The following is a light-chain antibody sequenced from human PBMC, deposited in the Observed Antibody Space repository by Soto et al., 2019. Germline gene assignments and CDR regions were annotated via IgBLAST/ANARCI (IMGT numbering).Light chain of an antibody. CDR1: QSIDSW. CDR2: KAS. CDR3: QQYSTYSRT. J-gene: IGKJ1*01. Sequence: DIQMTQSPSTLSASVGDRVTITCRASQSIDSWLAWYQQRPGKAPKLLIYKASSLESGVPSRFSGSGSGTEFNLTISSLQPDYFATYYCQQYSTYSRTFGQGTKVEIK. V-gene: IGKV1-5*03.